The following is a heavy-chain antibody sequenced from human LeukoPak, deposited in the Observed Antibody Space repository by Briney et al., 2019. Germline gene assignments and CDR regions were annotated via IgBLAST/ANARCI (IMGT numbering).Heavy chain of an antibody. CDR2: INPNSGGT. CDR3: ARDLPRYCSSTSCYRGDYFDY. CDR1: GYTFTGYY. Sequence: GASVKVSCKASGYTFTGYYMHWVRQAPGQGLEWMGWINPNSGGTNYAQKFQGRVTMTRDTSISTAYMELSRLRSDDTAVYYCARDLPRYCSSTSCYRGDYFDYWGQGTLVTVSS. V-gene: IGHV1-2*02. J-gene: IGHJ4*02. D-gene: IGHD2-2*02.